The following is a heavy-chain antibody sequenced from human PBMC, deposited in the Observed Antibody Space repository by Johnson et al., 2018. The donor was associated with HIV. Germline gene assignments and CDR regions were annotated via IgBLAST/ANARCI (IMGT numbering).Heavy chain of an antibody. D-gene: IGHD1-14*01. V-gene: IGHV3-30*02. CDR1: GFTFSSYA. J-gene: IGHJ3*02. CDR3: ARDGMEATKANI. Sequence: QMHLVESGGGVVQPGRSLRLSCAASGFTFSSYAMHWVRQAPGKGLQWVAFIRYDGSNKYYADSVKGRFTISRDNSKNTLYLQMNGLRAEDTAVYYCARDGMEATKANIWGQGTMVTVSS. CDR2: IRYDGSNK.